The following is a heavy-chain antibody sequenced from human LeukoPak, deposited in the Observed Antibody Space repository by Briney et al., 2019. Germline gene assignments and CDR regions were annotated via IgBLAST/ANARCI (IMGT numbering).Heavy chain of an antibody. CDR2: IYYSGST. CDR3: ARHALPYFPNYDFWSGYYLNGFDP. CDR1: GGSISSSSYY. Sequence: SETLSLTCTVSGGSISSSSYYWGWIRQPPGKGLEWIGSIYYSGSTYYNPSLKSRVTISVDTSKNQFSPKLSSVTAADTAVYYCARHALPYFPNYDFWSGYYLNGFDPWGQGTLVTVSS. D-gene: IGHD3-3*01. V-gene: IGHV4-39*01. J-gene: IGHJ5*02.